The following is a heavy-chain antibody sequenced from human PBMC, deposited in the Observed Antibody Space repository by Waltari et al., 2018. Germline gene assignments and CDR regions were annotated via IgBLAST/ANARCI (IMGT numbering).Heavy chain of an antibody. Sequence: EVQLVESGGGLVQPGGSLRLSCAASGFTFSSYDMNWVRQAPGKGLEWVSTISPSSSSIYYADSVKGRFTVSRDNAANSLYLQMNSLRVEDTAIYYCAGVISPYKNFRNDYWGQGTLVTVSS. J-gene: IGHJ4*02. V-gene: IGHV3-48*03. CDR3: AGVISPYKNFRNDY. CDR2: ISPSSSSI. CDR1: GFTFSSYD. D-gene: IGHD3-3*02.